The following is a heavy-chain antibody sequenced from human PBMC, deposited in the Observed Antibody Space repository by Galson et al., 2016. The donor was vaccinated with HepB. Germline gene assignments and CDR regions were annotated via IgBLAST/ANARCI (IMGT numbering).Heavy chain of an antibody. J-gene: IGHJ4*02. D-gene: IGHD2-21*01. CDR1: GFSFSDSA. Sequence: SLRLSCAVSGFSFSDSAMHWVRQASGKGLEWVGRIRSKPHGYASTYGESVKGRFTISRADSQNAAYLQMNSLKIEDTALYFCSNGDHHDTHAIYFGWGQGTLVTVSS. V-gene: IGHV3-73*01. CDR3: SNGDHHDTHAIYFG. CDR2: IRSKPHGYAS.